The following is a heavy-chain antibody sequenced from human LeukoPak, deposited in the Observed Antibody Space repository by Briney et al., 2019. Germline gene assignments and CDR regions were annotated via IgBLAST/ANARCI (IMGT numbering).Heavy chain of an antibody. V-gene: IGHV4-39*01. J-gene: IGHJ4*02. Sequence: SETLCLTCTVSGGSISSSNYYWGWIRQPPGKGLEWIGSIYYSGSTYYNPSLKSRVTIFVDTSKNQLSLKLSSVTAADTAVYYCATSYYYDSSGYRILDYWGQGTLVTVSS. CDR1: GGSISSSNYY. CDR3: ATSYYYDSSGYRILDY. CDR2: IYYSGST. D-gene: IGHD3-22*01.